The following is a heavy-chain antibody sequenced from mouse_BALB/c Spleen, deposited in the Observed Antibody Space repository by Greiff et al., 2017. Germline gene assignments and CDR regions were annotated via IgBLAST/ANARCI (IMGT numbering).Heavy chain of an antibody. CDR2: ISYDGSN. CDR3: ARGGYHMDY. V-gene: IGHV3-6*02. CDR1: GYSITSGYY. J-gene: IGHJ4*01. Sequence: EVKLMESGPGLVKPSQSLSLTCSVTGYSITSGYYWNWIRQFPGNKLEWMGYISYDGSNNYNPSLKNRISITRDTSKNQFFLKLNSVTTEDTATYYCARGGYHMDYWGQGTSVTVSS. D-gene: IGHD2-14*01.